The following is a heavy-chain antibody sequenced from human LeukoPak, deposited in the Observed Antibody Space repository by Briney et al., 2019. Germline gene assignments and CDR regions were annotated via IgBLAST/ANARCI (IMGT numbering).Heavy chain of an antibody. CDR3: ASKLVVGATKSDYFDY. V-gene: IGHV3-74*01. J-gene: IGHJ4*02. D-gene: IGHD1-26*01. CDR2: INSDGSSS. CDR1: GFTFSSLW. Sequence: GGSLRLSCAASGFTFSSLWMHWVRHAQGKGMVWVSRINSDGSSSGYADSVKGRFTISRDNAKNTLYLQMNSLRAEDTAVYYCASKLVVGATKSDYFDYWGQGTLVTVSS.